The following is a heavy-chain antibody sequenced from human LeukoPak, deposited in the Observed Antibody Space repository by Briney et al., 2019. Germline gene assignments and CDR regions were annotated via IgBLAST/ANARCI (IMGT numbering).Heavy chain of an antibody. J-gene: IGHJ3*02. CDR1: GDSFSSHY. D-gene: IGHD4-17*01. V-gene: IGHV4-59*11. Sequence: PSETLSLTYTFSGDSFSSHYWTWIRQPPGRGLEWIGYISYIGSTNYNPSLKSRVTISIDTSKNQSSLKLTSVTAADTAVYYCARDLVTVTKGFDIWGQGTMVSVSS. CDR3: ARDLVTVTKGFDI. CDR2: ISYIGST.